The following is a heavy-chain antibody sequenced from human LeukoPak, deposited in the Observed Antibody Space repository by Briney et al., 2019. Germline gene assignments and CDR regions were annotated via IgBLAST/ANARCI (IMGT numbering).Heavy chain of an antibody. CDR1: GFTFSGSA. V-gene: IGHV3-73*01. CDR2: IRSKANGYAT. CDR3: TRQLFGSGENWFDP. Sequence: GGSLRLSCAASGFTFSGSAMHWVRQASGKGLEWVGRIRSKANGYATAYTASVKGRFTISRDDSKNTAYLQMNSLKTEDTAVYYCTRQLFGSGENWFDPWGQGTLVTVSS. D-gene: IGHD3-10*01. J-gene: IGHJ5*02.